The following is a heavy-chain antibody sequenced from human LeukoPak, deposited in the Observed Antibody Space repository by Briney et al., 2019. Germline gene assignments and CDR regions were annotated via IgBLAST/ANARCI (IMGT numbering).Heavy chain of an antibody. V-gene: IGHV1-18*01. CDR1: GYTFASFG. Sequence: ASVKVSCKASGYTFASFGFSWVRQAPGQGLEWMGWISVYNGNTNYAQKFQGRVTMTTDTSTNTAYMELESLRSDDTAVYYCARAPGYCSSTSCYWSDQWGQGTLVTVSS. D-gene: IGHD2-2*01. CDR3: ARAPGYCSSTSCYWSDQ. CDR2: ISVYNGNT. J-gene: IGHJ4*02.